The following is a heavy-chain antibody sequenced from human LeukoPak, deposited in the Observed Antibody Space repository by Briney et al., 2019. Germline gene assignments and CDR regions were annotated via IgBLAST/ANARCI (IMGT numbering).Heavy chain of an antibody. J-gene: IGHJ4*02. CDR1: GGSISSSSYY. Sequence: PSETLSLTCTVSGGSISSSSYYWGWIRQPPGKGLEWIGSIYYSGSTYYNPSLKSRVTISVDTSKNQFSLKLSSVTAADTAVYYCAGQIAVAHFDYWGQGTLVTVSS. D-gene: IGHD6-19*01. CDR3: AGQIAVAHFDY. CDR2: IYYSGST. V-gene: IGHV4-39*01.